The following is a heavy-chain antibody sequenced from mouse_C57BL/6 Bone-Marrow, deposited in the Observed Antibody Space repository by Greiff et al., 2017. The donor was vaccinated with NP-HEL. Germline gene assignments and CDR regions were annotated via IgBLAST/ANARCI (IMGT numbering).Heavy chain of an antibody. Sequence: QVQLQQPGAELVKPGASVKLSCKASGYTFTSYWMHWVKQRPGRGLEWIGRIDPNSGGTKYNEKFKSKATLTVDKHSSTAYMQLSSLTSEDSAVYYCARGPITTVVATYWYFDVWGTGTTVTVSS. CDR3: ARGPITTVVATYWYFDV. J-gene: IGHJ1*03. D-gene: IGHD1-1*01. V-gene: IGHV1-72*01. CDR1: GYTFTSYW. CDR2: IDPNSGGT.